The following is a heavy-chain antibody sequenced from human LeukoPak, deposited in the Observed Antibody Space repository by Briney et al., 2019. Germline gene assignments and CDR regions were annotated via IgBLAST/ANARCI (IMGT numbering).Heavy chain of an antibody. D-gene: IGHD6-19*01. Sequence: ASVKVSCKASGYTFTGYYMHWVRQAPGQGLEWMGWINPNSGGTNYAQKFQGRVTMTRDTSISTAYMELSRLRSDDAAVYYCARDFPRIAVAGRGRFDYWGQGTLVTVSS. CDR2: INPNSGGT. V-gene: IGHV1-2*02. CDR1: GYTFTGYY. J-gene: IGHJ4*02. CDR3: ARDFPRIAVAGRGRFDY.